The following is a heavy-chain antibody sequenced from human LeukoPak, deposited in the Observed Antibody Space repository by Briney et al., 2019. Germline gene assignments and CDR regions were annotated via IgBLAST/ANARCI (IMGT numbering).Heavy chain of an antibody. V-gene: IGHV4-59*08. CDR2: IYYSGST. J-gene: IGHJ5*02. Sequence: PSETLSLTCTVSGGSISSYYWSWIRQPPGKGLEWIGYIYYSGSTNYNPSLKSRVTISVDTSKNQFSLKLSSVTAADTAVYYCARSRVWRNWFDPWGQGTLVTVSS. CDR1: GGSISSYY. D-gene: IGHD2-21*01. CDR3: ARSRVWRNWFDP.